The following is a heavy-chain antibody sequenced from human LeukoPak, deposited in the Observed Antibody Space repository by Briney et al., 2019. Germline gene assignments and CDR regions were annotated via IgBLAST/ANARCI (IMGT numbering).Heavy chain of an antibody. J-gene: IGHJ4*02. D-gene: IGHD1-1*01. CDR2: INAGSGNT. V-gene: IGHV1-3*01. CDR1: GYTFTSYA. CDR3: ARDSWRSPFDY. Sequence: ASVKVSCKASGYTFTSYAMHWVRQAPGQRLEWMGWINAGSGNTKYSQKFQGRVTITRDTSASTAYMELSSLRSEDTAVYYCARDSWRSPFDYWGQGTLVTVSS.